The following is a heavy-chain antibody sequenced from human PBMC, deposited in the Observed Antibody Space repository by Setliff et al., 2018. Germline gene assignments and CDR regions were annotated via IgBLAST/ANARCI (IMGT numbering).Heavy chain of an antibody. V-gene: IGHV1-69-2*01. CDR1: GYTFTDYY. D-gene: IGHD3-10*01. J-gene: IGHJ5*02. CDR3: ATISKYPYGSGSYMGIRWFDP. Sequence: ASVKVSCKASGYTFTDYYMHWVQQAPGKGLEWMGRVDPEDGETISAEKFQGRVTITADTSTDTAYMELSSLRSEDTAVYYCATISKYPYGSGSYMGIRWFDPWGQGTRVTVSS. CDR2: VDPEDGET.